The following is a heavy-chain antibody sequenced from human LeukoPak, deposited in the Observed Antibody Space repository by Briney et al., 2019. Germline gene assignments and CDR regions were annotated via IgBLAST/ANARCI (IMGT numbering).Heavy chain of an antibody. J-gene: IGHJ6*02. Sequence: SVKVSCRASGGTFKNYAFSWVRQAPGQGLEWMGGIIPIVGSANYAQKFQGRVTITADESTRSAYMELSSLRSEDTAVYYCASIDTIVIKLYFYVMDVWGQGTTVTVSS. CDR3: ASIDTIVIKLYFYVMDV. CDR1: GGTFKNYA. CDR2: IIPIVGSA. V-gene: IGHV1-69*01. D-gene: IGHD3-16*02.